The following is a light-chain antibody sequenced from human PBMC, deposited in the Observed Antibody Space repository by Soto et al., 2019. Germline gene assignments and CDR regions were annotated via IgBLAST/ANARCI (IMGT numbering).Light chain of an antibody. Sequence: EIVMTQSPATLAGSPGETVTLSCSASQSLSGNLAWYQQKPGQAPRLLIFRASTRATGVPARFSGRGSGTEFTLTISGLQCEDFAVYYCQQYSKWPPWTVGPGTKVDSK. CDR2: RAS. CDR3: QQYSKWPPWT. CDR1: QSLSGN. J-gene: IGKJ1*01. V-gene: IGKV3-15*01.